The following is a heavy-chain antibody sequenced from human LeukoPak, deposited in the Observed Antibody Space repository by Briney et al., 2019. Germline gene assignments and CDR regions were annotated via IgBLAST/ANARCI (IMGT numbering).Heavy chain of an antibody. CDR2: IYHSGST. CDR1: GGSIISTSFY. V-gene: IGHV4-39*01. Sequence: SETLSLTCTVSGGSIISTSFYWGWIRQPPGKGLAWLGSIYHSGSTYDNPSLKSRVTISVDRSKNQFSLKLSSVTAADTAVYYCARLYYDSRGHYWFDRWGQGTLVTVSS. CDR3: ARLYYDSRGHYWFDR. J-gene: IGHJ5*02. D-gene: IGHD3-22*01.